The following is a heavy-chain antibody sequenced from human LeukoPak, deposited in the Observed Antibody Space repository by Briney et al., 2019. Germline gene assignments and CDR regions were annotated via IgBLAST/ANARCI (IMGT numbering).Heavy chain of an antibody. CDR1: RGSISSSSYY. J-gene: IGHJ4*02. CDR3: ARPSDSSGY. V-gene: IGHV4-39*01. D-gene: IGHD3-22*01. Sequence: SETLSLTCTVSRGSISSSSYYWGWIRQPPGKGLEWIGSIYSIRSTYYNPSLKSRVTISVDTSKNQFSLKLSSVTAADTAVYYCARPSDSSGYWGQGTLATVSS. CDR2: IYSIRST.